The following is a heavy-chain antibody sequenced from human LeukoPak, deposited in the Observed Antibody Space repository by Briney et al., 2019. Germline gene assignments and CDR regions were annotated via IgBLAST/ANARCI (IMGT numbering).Heavy chain of an antibody. D-gene: IGHD4-17*01. CDR1: GFTVNSYA. CDR3: AKGGRRHYGDYVAF. J-gene: IGHJ4*02. Sequence: GGSLRLACHASGFTVNSYAMNWDRQAPGNWLEWVSVISASGDNTYYADSVKGRFTISRDDSKNTVYLQMNSLRADDTAVYHCAKGGRRHYGDYVAFWGQGTLVTVSS. CDR2: ISASGDNT. V-gene: IGHV3-23*01.